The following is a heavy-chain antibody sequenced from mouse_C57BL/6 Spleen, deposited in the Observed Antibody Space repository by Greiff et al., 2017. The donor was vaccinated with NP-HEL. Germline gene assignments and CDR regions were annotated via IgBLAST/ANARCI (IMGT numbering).Heavy chain of an antibody. V-gene: IGHV5-6*01. D-gene: IGHD1-1*01. Sequence: EVKLVESGGDLVKPGGSLKLSCAASGFTFSSYGMSWVRQTPDKRLEWVATISSGGSYTYYPDSVKGRFTISRDNAKNTLYLQMSSLKSEDTAMYYCARFHYDSSLYFDYWGQGTTLTVSS. CDR3: ARFHYDSSLYFDY. J-gene: IGHJ2*01. CDR2: ISSGGSYT. CDR1: GFTFSSYG.